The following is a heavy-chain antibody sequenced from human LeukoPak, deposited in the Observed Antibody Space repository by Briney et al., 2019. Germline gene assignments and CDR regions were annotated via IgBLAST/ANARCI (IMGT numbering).Heavy chain of an antibody. CDR3: ARAKYDSSGYYWFDP. V-gene: IGHV1-18*01. CDR1: GYTFTSYG. D-gene: IGHD3-22*01. CDR2: ISAYNGYT. Sequence: ASVKVSCKASGYTFTSYGISWVRQAPGQGLEWMGWISAYNGYTKYAEKLQGRVTITTDTSTSTAYMELSSLRSEDTAVYYCARAKYDSSGYYWFDPWGQGTLVTVSS. J-gene: IGHJ5*02.